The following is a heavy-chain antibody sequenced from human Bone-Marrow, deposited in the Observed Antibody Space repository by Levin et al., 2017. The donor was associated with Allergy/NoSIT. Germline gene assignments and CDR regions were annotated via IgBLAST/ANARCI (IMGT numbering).Heavy chain of an antibody. Sequence: SETLSLTCTVSGGSVTAFYWNWIRQSPEKGLEWIGRIYYSGSTDYNPSFKGRVTMTIDTSNNQFSLKLNSVTAADTAVYFCARDPIGAFDVWGQGTLVT. CDR1: GGSVTAFY. CDR2: IYYSGST. CDR3: ARDPIGAFDV. V-gene: IGHV4-59*02. J-gene: IGHJ3*01.